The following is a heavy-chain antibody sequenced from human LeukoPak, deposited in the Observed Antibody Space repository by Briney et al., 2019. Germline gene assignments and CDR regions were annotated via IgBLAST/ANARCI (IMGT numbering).Heavy chain of an antibody. CDR1: GSSFTSYW. Sequence: GESLKISCKGSGSSFTSYWIGWVRQMPGKGLEGMGIIYPGDSDTRYSPSFQGQVTISADKSISTAYLQWSSLKASDTAMYYCARHGTLTTVNADFDYWGQGTLVTVSS. J-gene: IGHJ4*02. CDR3: ARHGTLTTVNADFDY. CDR2: IYPGDSDT. V-gene: IGHV5-51*01. D-gene: IGHD4-11*01.